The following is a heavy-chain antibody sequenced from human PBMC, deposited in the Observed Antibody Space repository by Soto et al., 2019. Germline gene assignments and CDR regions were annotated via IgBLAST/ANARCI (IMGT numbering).Heavy chain of an antibody. CDR2: ISAYNGNT. CDR1: GYTFTSYG. CDR3: ARDSLIKLQLPQGRYYYYGMDV. Sequence: QVQLVQSGAEVKKPGASVKVSCKASGYTFTSYGISWVRQAPGQGLEWMGWISAYNGNTNYAQKLQGRVTMTTDTSTSTAYMELRSLRSDDTAVYYCARDSLIKLQLPQGRYYYYGMDVWGQGTTVTVSS. V-gene: IGHV1-18*04. D-gene: IGHD2-2*01. J-gene: IGHJ6*02.